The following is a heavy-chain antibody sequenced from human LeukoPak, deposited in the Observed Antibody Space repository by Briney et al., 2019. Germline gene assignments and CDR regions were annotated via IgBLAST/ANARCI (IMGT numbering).Heavy chain of an antibody. Sequence: PSQTLSLTCTVSGGSISSGSYYWSWIRQPAGKGLEWIGRIYTSGSTNYNPSLKSRVTISVDTSKNQFSLKLSSVTAADTAVYYCARADYDILTGQTYNWFDPWGQGTLVTVSS. CDR1: GGSISSGSYY. J-gene: IGHJ5*02. CDR3: ARADYDILTGQTYNWFDP. D-gene: IGHD3-9*01. V-gene: IGHV4-61*02. CDR2: IYTSGST.